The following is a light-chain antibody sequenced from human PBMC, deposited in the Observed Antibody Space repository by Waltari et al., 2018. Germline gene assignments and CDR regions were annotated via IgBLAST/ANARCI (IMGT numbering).Light chain of an antibody. CDR1: QSLVSSDGNTY. Sequence: DVVMTQSPLSLPVTLGQPASISCTSRQSLVSSDGNTYFNWFQQRPGQSPRRLLYKVSNRDSGVPDRFSGSGSGTTFTLRISRVEAEDVGIYYCMQGAHRPWTFGQGTRVEIK. J-gene: IGKJ1*01. CDR3: MQGAHRPWT. V-gene: IGKV2-30*01. CDR2: KVS.